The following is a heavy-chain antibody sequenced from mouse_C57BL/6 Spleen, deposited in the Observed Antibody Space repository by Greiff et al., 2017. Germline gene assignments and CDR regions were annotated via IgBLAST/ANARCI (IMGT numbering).Heavy chain of an antibody. J-gene: IGHJ2*01. D-gene: IGHD1-1*01. CDR3: ASATLRYDFDY. Sequence: VQLQQSGPVLVKPGASVKLSCKASGYTFTDYYMNWVKQSHGKSLEWIGVINPYNGGPSYNQKFKGKATLTVDKSSSTAYMELNSLRSEDSAVYYCASATLRYDFDYWGQGTTLTVSA. V-gene: IGHV1-19*01. CDR2: INPYNGGP. CDR1: GYTFTDYY.